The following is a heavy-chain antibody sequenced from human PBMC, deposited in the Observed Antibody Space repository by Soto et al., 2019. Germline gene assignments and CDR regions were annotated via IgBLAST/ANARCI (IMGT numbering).Heavy chain of an antibody. CDR2: TYYRSKWYS. CDR1: GDSVSSNTSA. D-gene: IGHD3-10*01. V-gene: IGHV6-1*01. CDR3: TRRGWFGEFNYYFGMDV. J-gene: IGHJ6*02. Sequence: SQTRSLTFAISGDSVSSNTSAWHWIRQSPSRGLEWLGRTYYRSKWYSDYAVSVKSRITINSDTSKNQFSLHLGSVTPEDTAVYYCTRRGWFGEFNYYFGMDVWGQGTTITFSS.